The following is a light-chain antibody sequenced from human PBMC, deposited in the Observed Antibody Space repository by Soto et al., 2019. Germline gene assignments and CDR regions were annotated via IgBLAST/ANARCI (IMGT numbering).Light chain of an antibody. Sequence: EIVLTQSPGTLSLSPGDRATLSCRASQSVSSDYLAWYQQKPGQAPRLLIYDASNRTTGIPARFSGSGSGTDFTLTISSLEPKDFAVYYCQQRLNWPPVTFGGGTKVEIK. CDR1: QSVSSDY. V-gene: IGKV3-11*01. CDR2: DAS. CDR3: QQRLNWPPVT. J-gene: IGKJ4*01.